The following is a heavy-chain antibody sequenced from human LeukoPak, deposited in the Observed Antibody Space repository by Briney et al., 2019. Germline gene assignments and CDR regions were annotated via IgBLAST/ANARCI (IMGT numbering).Heavy chain of an antibody. J-gene: IGHJ4*02. CDR2: ISSSGSTI. CDR3: ARESGLTDY. D-gene: IGHD3/OR15-3a*01. Sequence: GGSLRLSCAASGFTVSSYEMNWVRQAPGKGLEWVSYISSSGSTIYYADSVKGRFTISRDNAKHSLYLQMNSLRAEDTAVYYCARESGLTDYWGQGTLVTVSS. CDR1: GFTVSSYE. V-gene: IGHV3-48*03.